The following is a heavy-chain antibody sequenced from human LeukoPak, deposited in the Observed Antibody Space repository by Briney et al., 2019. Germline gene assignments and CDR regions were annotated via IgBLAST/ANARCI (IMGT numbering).Heavy chain of an antibody. J-gene: IGHJ5*02. CDR2: AYYSGTN. CDR1: GGYITTYY. CDR3: ATLNIESSSGWFFRS. V-gene: IGHV4-59*01. Sequence: SEILSLTCHVSGGYITTYYWSWIRQPPGKRLEWIGHAYYSGTNEYNPSLRSRLTMSADASRNQFSLTLSSVTAADTAIYYCATLNIESSSGWFFRSWGQGTLVSVSS. D-gene: IGHD6-19*01.